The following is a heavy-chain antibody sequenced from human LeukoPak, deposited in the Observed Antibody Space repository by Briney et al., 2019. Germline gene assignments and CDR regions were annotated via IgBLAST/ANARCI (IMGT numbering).Heavy chain of an antibody. J-gene: IGHJ4*02. D-gene: IGHD1-1*01. CDR2: ISGSGGST. CDR1: GFTFSNYA. V-gene: IGHV3-23*01. Sequence: GGSLRLSCAAAGFTFSNYAMTWVRQAPGKGLEWVSSISGSGGSTYYADSVRGRFTISRDNSKNTLYLQMYSLRAEDTAVYYCAKVEGASKASVYWGQGALVTVSS. CDR3: AKVEGASKASVY.